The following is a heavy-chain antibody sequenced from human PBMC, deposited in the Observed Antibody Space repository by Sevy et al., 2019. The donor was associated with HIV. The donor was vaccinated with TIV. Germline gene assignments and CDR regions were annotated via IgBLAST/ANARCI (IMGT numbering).Heavy chain of an antibody. CDR1: GFTFNGYT. CDR2: ISGSSSYK. Sequence: GGSLRLSCAASGFTFNGYTMNWVRQAPGKGLEWVSSISGSSSYKYYADLVKGRFTISRDNAENSLDLQMNSLRAEDTAVYYCARAPGYSSGWSYFDNWGQGTLVTVSS. J-gene: IGHJ4*02. CDR3: ARAPGYSSGWSYFDN. D-gene: IGHD6-19*01. V-gene: IGHV3-21*01.